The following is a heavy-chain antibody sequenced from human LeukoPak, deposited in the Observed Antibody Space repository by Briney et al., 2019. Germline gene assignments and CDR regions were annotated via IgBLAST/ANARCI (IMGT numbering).Heavy chain of an antibody. CDR1: GYTFTSYA. CDR2: INTNTGNP. J-gene: IGHJ3*02. Sequence: ASVKVSCKASGYTFTSYAMNWVRQAPGQGLEWMGWINTNTGNPTYAQGFTGRFVFSLDTSVSTAYLQISSLKAEDTAVYYCARLGYCSGGSCYFPFDIWGQGTIVTVSS. CDR3: ARLGYCSGGSCYFPFDI. V-gene: IGHV7-4-1*02. D-gene: IGHD2-15*01.